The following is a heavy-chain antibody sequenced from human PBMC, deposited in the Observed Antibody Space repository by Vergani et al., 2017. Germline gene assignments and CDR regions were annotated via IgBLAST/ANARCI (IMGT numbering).Heavy chain of an antibody. D-gene: IGHD3-10*01. J-gene: IGHJ5*02. CDR1: GGSISSGSYY. V-gene: IGHV4-61*02. Sequence: QVQLQESGPGLVKPSQTLSLTCTVSGGSISSGSYYWSWIRQPAGKGLEWIGRIYTSGSTNYNPSLKSRVTISVDTSKNQFSLELSSVTAADTAVYYCARDRPGTWANWFDPWGQGTLVTVSS. CDR3: ARDRPGTWANWFDP. CDR2: IYTSGST.